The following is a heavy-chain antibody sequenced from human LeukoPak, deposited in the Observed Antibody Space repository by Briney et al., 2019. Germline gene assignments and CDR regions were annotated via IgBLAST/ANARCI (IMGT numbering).Heavy chain of an antibody. CDR3: ARTGYCSSTTCYAGGWFDP. J-gene: IGHJ5*02. CDR1: GCTFSSYE. CDR2: ISSSGSTI. D-gene: IGHD2-2*01. V-gene: IGHV3-48*03. Sequence: GGSLRLSCGASGCTFSSYEMNWVRQAPGKGLEWVSYISSSGSTIYYADSVKGRFTISRDNAKNSLYLQMNGLRAEDTAVYYCARTGYCSSTTCYAGGWFDPWGQGTLVTVSS.